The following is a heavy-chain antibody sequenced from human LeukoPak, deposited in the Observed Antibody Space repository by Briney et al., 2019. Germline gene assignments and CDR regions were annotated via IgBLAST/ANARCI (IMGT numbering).Heavy chain of an antibody. D-gene: IGHD3-10*01. CDR2: INHSGST. J-gene: IGHJ4*02. Sequence: SETLSLTCAVYGGSFSGYYWSWIRQPPGKGLEWIGEINHSGSTNYNPSLKNRVTISVDTSKNQFSLKLSSVTAADTAVYYCARDLDYYGSGSYRHWGQGTLVTVSS. CDR1: GGSFSGYY. CDR3: ARDLDYYGSGSYRH. V-gene: IGHV4-34*01.